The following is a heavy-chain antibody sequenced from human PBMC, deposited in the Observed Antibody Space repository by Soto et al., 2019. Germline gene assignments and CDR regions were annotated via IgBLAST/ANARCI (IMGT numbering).Heavy chain of an antibody. CDR1: GYTFSNYG. Sequence: ASVKVSCKASGYTFSNYGISWVRQAPGQGLEWMGWISAYNGNIKFAQKVQGRVTMTTDTFTSTAYMELRSLRSDDTAVYYCAQGTPGEGAALFDLWGQGTLVTVYS. CDR2: ISAYNGNI. CDR3: AQGTPGEGAALFDL. V-gene: IGHV1-18*01. D-gene: IGHD3-10*01. J-gene: IGHJ5*02.